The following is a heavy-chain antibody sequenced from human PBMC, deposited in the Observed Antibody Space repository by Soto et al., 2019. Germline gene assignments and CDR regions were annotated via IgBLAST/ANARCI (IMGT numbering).Heavy chain of an antibody. D-gene: IGHD3-10*01. Sequence: QVQLVESGGGLVKPGGSLRLSCAASGFTFSDYYMSWIRQAPGKGLEWVSYISSSGSTIYYADSVKGRFTISRDNAKNSLYLQMNSLRAEDTAVYYCARGGRLLWFRELFDYYYYMDVWGKGTTVTVSS. CDR2: ISSSGSTI. CDR3: ARGGRLLWFRELFDYYYYMDV. J-gene: IGHJ6*03. V-gene: IGHV3-11*01. CDR1: GFTFSDYY.